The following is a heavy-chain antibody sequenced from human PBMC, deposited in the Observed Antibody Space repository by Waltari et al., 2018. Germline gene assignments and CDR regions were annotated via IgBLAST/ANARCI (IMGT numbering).Heavy chain of an antibody. CDR3: AREGQLGKTYYYYYGMDV. CDR2: ISDDGSNK. V-gene: IGHV3-30-3*01. Sequence: QVQLVESGGGVVHPGRSLRLSCAASGYTYTTYAMHWVRQAPGKGLEWVALISDDGSNKYYADSVKGRFTISRDNSKNTLYLQMISLRADDTAVYYCAREGQLGKTYYYYYGMDVWGQGTTVTVSS. CDR1: GYTYTTYA. J-gene: IGHJ6*02. D-gene: IGHD7-27*01.